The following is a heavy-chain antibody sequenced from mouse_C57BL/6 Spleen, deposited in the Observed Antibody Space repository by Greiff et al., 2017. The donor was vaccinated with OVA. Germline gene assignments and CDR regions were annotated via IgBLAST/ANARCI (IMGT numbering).Heavy chain of an antibody. D-gene: IGHD1-1*01. CDR3: ARERGYYYGSRGGYFDY. CDR1: GFTFSSYA. V-gene: IGHV5-4*01. J-gene: IGHJ2*01. Sequence: EVQLVESGGGLVKPGGSLKLSCAASGFTFSSYAMSWVRQTPEKRLEWVATISDGGSYTYYPDNVKGRFTISRDNAKNNLYLQMSHLKSEDTAMYYCARERGYYYGSRGGYFDYWGQGTTLTVSS. CDR2: ISDGGSYT.